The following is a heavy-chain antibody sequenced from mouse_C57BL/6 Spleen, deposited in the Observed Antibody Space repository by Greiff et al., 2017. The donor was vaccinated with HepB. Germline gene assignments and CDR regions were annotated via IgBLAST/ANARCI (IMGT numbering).Heavy chain of an antibody. CDR1: GYTFTSYW. CDR2: IDPSDSYT. V-gene: IGHV1-69*01. J-gene: IGHJ2*01. D-gene: IGHD2-12*01. CDR3: ARGGELPLYYFDY. Sequence: QVQLQQPGAELVMPGASVKLSCKASGYTFTSYWMHWVKQRPGQGLEWIGEIDPSDSYTNYNQKFKGKSTLNVDKSSSTAYMQLSSLTSEDSAVYYCARGGELPLYYFDYWGQGTTLTVSS.